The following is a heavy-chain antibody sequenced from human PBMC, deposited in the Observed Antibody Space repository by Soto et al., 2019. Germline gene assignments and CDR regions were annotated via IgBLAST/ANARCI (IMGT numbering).Heavy chain of an antibody. CDR3: ARGNVNDDAFHI. Sequence: QVQLVEAGGGVVQPGRFLRLSCAASGFTFSSYGMHWVRQAPGKGLEWVEVIWYDGSKKYYADSVKGRFTISRDNSKNALYLQMNSPRAEETAVYYCARGNVNDDAFHIWGQGTMVTVSS. D-gene: IGHD1-1*01. CDR1: GFTFSSYG. CDR2: IWYDGSKK. V-gene: IGHV3-33*01. J-gene: IGHJ3*02.